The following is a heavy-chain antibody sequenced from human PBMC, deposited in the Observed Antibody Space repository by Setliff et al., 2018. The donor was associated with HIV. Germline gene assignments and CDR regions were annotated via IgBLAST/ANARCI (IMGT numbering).Heavy chain of an antibody. V-gene: IGHV4-34*10. D-gene: IGHD3-10*02. CDR1: GGSLSGYY. Sequence: SETLSLTCAVYGGSLSGYYCRWIRQPPGKGLEWIGDVSHTGSTNYNPSLKSRITISKDTSKNQVVLTMTNLDPVDTATYYCARMFSRSFSVFDIWGQGTMVTVSS. CDR2: VSHTGST. CDR3: ARMFSRSFSVFDI. J-gene: IGHJ3*02.